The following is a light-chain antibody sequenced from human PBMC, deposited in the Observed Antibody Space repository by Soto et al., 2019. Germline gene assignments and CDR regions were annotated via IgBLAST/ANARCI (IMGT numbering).Light chain of an antibody. CDR1: QGISSN. CDR3: QQYKSFWT. J-gene: IGKJ5*01. V-gene: IGKV1-9*01. CDR2: AAS. Sequence: DIQLTQSPSFLSASLGDRVTITCRASQGISSNLAWYQQKPGKAPKLLIYAASTLQSGVPSRFSGSGSGTEFTLTISSLQPEDFATYYCQQYKSFWTFGQGTRLEI.